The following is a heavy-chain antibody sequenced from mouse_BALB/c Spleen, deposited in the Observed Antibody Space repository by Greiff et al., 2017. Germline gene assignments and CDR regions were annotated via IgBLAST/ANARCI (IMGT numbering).Heavy chain of an antibody. CDR1: GYSITSDYA. V-gene: IGHV3-2*02. CDR3: ARHGNYWYFDV. D-gene: IGHD2-1*01. J-gene: IGHJ1*01. CDR2: ISYSGST. Sequence: DVKLQESGPGLVKPSQSLSLTCTVTGYSITSDYAWYWIRQFPGNKLEWMGYISYSGSTSYNPSLKSRISITRDTSKNPFFLQLNSVTTEDTATYYCARHGNYWYFDVWGAGTTVTVSS.